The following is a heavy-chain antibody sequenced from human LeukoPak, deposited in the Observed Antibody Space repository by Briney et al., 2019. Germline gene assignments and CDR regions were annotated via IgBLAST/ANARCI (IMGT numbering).Heavy chain of an antibody. Sequence: GASVKVSCKASGGTFSSYAISWVRQAPGQGLEWMGRIIPIFGIANYAQKFQGRVTITAHKYTSTAYMELSSLRSEDTAVYYCARAYSSGTGFDYWGQGTLVTVSS. V-gene: IGHV1-69*04. J-gene: IGHJ4*02. CDR2: IIPIFGIA. CDR3: ARAYSSGTGFDY. CDR1: GGTFSSYA. D-gene: IGHD6-19*01.